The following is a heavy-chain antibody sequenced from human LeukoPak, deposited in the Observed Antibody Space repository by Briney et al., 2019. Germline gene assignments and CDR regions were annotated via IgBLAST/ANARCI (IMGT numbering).Heavy chain of an antibody. CDR3: ARDRAARPFWWFDP. CDR1: GGSISSGSYY. Sequence: PSQTLSLTCTVSGGSISSGSYYWSWLRQPAGKGLEWIGRIYTSGSTNYNPSLKSRVTISVDTSKNQFSLKLSSVTAADTAVYYCARDRAARPFWWFDPWGQGTLVTVSS. CDR2: IYTSGST. J-gene: IGHJ5*02. V-gene: IGHV4-61*02. D-gene: IGHD6-6*01.